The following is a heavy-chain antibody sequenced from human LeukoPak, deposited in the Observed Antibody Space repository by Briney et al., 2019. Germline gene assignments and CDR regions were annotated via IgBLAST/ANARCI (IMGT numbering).Heavy chain of an antibody. CDR1: GYTFTDYY. V-gene: IGHV1-2*02. CDR3: ARANFLYCSSSTCLFDY. D-gene: IGHD2-2*01. J-gene: IGHJ4*02. CDR2: IKPNDGDT. Sequence: ASVKVSCKASGYTFTDYYMHWVRQAPGQGFEWMGWIKPNDGDTNYAQKFQGRVTMARDTSISTAHMEVSRLRFDDTAVYYCARANFLYCSSSTCLFDYWGQGTLITVSS.